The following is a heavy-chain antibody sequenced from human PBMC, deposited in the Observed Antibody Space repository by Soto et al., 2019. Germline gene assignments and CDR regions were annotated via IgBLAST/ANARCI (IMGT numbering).Heavy chain of an antibody. V-gene: IGHV3-48*03. CDR1: GFTFSSYE. D-gene: IGHD1-26*01. CDR3: AREGVSYWRYYYYYGMDV. CDR2: ISSSGSTI. Sequence: EVQLVESGGGLVQPGGSLRLSCAASGFTFSSYEMNWVRQAPGKGLEWVSYISSSGSTIYYADSVKGRFTISRDNAKNSLYLQMNSLRAEDTAVYYCAREGVSYWRYYYYYGMDVWGQGTTVTVSS. J-gene: IGHJ6*02.